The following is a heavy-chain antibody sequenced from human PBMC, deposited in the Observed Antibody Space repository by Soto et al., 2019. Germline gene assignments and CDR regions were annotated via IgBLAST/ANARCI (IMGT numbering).Heavy chain of an antibody. Sequence: RASVKVSCKASGYTFTGYYMHWVRQAPGQGLEWMGWINPNSGGTNYAQKFQGWVTMTRDTSISTAYMELSRLRSDDTAVYYCATVSSTSYYYYGMDVWGQGTTVTVSS. D-gene: IGHD2-2*01. CDR1: GYTFTGYY. CDR3: ATVSSTSYYYYGMDV. CDR2: INPNSGGT. V-gene: IGHV1-2*04. J-gene: IGHJ6*02.